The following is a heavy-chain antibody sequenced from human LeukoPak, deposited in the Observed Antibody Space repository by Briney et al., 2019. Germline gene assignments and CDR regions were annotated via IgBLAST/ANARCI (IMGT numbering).Heavy chain of an antibody. CDR3: AMNSYYDSSGYYYGWFDP. J-gene: IGHJ5*02. CDR2: MNPNSGNT. D-gene: IGHD3-22*01. Sequence: ASVKVSCKASGYTFTSYDINWVRQATGQGLEWMGWMNPNSGNTGYAQKFQGRVTMTRNTSISTAYMELSSLRSEDTAVYYCAMNSYYDSSGYYYGWFDPWGQGTLVTVSS. V-gene: IGHV1-8*01. CDR1: GYTFTSYD.